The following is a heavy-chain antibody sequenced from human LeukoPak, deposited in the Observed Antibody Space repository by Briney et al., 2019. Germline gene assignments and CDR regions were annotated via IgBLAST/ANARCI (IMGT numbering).Heavy chain of an antibody. V-gene: IGHV3-7*02. J-gene: IGHJ4*02. D-gene: IGHD3-10*01. CDR3: ARLVGYGWMDS. Sequence: PGGSLRLSCEASGFTFSSYGMSWVRQAPGKGLECVASINLDGGEKYYVDSVLGRFTISRDNAKDSLYLQMNSLRVEDTALYYCARLVGYGWMDSWGQGTLVTVSS. CDR2: INLDGGEK. CDR1: GFTFSSYG.